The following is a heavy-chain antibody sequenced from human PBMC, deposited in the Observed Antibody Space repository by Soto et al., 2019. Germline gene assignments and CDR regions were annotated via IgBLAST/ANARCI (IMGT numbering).Heavy chain of an antibody. D-gene: IGHD2-21*02. CDR1: GFTFSSYW. CDR3: ARPYAYCGGDCDGMADY. CDR2: INSDGSST. J-gene: IGHJ4*02. V-gene: IGHV3-74*01. Sequence: EVQLVESGGGLVQPGGSLRLSCAASGFTFSSYWMHWVRQAPGKGLVWVSRINSDGSSTSYADSVKGRFTISRDNAKNTLYLQMNSLRAEDTAVYYCARPYAYCGGDCDGMADYWGQGTLVTVSS.